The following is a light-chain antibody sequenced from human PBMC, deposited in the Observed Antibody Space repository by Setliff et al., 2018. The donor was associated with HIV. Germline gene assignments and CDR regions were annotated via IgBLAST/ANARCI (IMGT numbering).Light chain of an antibody. CDR1: NSNIGTTT. J-gene: IGLJ1*01. CDR2: TNS. CDR3: ASWDDSLKVYV. V-gene: IGLV1-44*01. Sequence: QSVLAQSPSVSGTPGQRVTISCSGSNSNIGTTTVNWYQRLPGAAPKLLIYTNSRRPSGVPDRFSGSKSGTSASLAISGLQSEDEAEYYCASWDDSLKVYVFGSGTKGTVL.